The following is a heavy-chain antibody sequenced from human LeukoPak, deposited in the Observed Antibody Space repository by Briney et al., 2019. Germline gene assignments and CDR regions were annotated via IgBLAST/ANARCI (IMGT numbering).Heavy chain of an antibody. V-gene: IGHV1-18*01. J-gene: IGHJ5*02. CDR3: ARQIGYCSGGSCYGFDP. CDR2: ISGYNGNT. CDR1: GYTFTSYG. D-gene: IGHD2-15*01. Sequence: ASVKVSCKASGYTFTSYGISWVRQAPGQGLEWMGWISGYNGNTNYAQKLQGRVTMTTDTSTSTAYMELRSLRSDDTAVYYCARQIGYCSGGSCYGFDPWGQGTLVTVSS.